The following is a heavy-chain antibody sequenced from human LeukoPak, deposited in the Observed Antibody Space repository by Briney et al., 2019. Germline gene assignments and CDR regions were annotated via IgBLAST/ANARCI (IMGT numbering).Heavy chain of an antibody. D-gene: IGHD3-22*01. CDR2: ISSSGSTI. J-gene: IGHJ4*02. CDR3: ARDPDWDSSGYYWDY. V-gene: IGHV3-48*03. Sequence: PGGSLRLSCAASGFTFSSYEMNWVRQAPGKGLEWVSYISSSGSTIYYADSVRGRFTISRDNAKNSLYLQMNGLRAEDTAVYYCARDPDWDSSGYYWDYWGQGTLVTVSS. CDR1: GFTFSSYE.